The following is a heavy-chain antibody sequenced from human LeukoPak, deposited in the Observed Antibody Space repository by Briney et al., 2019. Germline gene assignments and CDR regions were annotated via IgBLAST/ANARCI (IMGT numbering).Heavy chain of an antibody. CDR1: GFTFSSYW. CDR3: ARDKSTPRVAYYYYYMDV. CDR2: IKQDGSEK. V-gene: IGHV3-7*01. J-gene: IGHJ6*03. D-gene: IGHD2/OR15-2a*01. Sequence: GGSLRLSCAASGFTFSSYWMSWVRQAPGKELEWVANIKQDGSEKYYVDSVKGRFTISRDNAENSLYLQMNSLRAEDTAVYYCARDKSTPRVAYYYYYMDVWGKGTTVTVSS.